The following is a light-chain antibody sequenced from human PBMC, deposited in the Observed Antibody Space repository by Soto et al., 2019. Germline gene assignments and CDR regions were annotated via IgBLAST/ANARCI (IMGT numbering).Light chain of an antibody. Sequence: DIQMTQSPSSLSASVGDRVTITCRASQSISSYLNWYQQKPGKAPKLLIYAASSLQSGVPSRFRGSGSGTDFTLTISSLQPEDFATYYCQQSYSTPFPFGQGTRLET. V-gene: IGKV1-39*01. CDR3: QQSYSTPFP. CDR1: QSISSY. CDR2: AAS. J-gene: IGKJ5*01.